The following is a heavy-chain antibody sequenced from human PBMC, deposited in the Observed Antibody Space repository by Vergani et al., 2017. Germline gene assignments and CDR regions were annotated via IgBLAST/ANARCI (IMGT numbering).Heavy chain of an antibody. CDR2: ISSSSSTI. CDR1: GFTFSRYS. Sequence: EVQLVESGGGLVQPGGSLRLSCAASGFTFSRYSMNWVRQAPGKGLEWVSYISSSSSTIYYADSVKGRFTISRDNAKDSLYLQMNSLRAEDTAVYYCASDQIYGDYYYYMDVWGKGTTVTVSS. CDR3: ASDQIYGDYYYYMDV. J-gene: IGHJ6*03. D-gene: IGHD5-12*01. V-gene: IGHV3-48*04.